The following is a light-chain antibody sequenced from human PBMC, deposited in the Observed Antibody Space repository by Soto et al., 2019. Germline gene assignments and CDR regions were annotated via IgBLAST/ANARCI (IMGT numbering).Light chain of an antibody. V-gene: IGKV1-39*01. CDR2: IAS. Sequence: DIQMTQSPSPLSASVGDRVTITCRASQSISNYLNWYQQKPGQAPNLLIYIASNLHSGVPSRISGSGSGTDFTLTISSLQPEDFATYYCQQSHSTPYTFGQGTKLEIK. CDR1: QSISNY. J-gene: IGKJ2*01. CDR3: QQSHSTPYT.